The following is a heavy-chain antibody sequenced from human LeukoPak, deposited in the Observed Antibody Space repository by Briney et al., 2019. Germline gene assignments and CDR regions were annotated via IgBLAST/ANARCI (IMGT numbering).Heavy chain of an antibody. D-gene: IGHD1-26*01. CDR3: ARDRGWELHFDY. J-gene: IGHJ4*02. CDR2: INPNSGGT. Sequence: ASVKVSCKASGYTFTGYYMHWARQAPGQELEWMGWINPNSGGTNYAQKFQGRVTMTRDTSISTAYMELSRLRSDDTAVYYCARDRGWELHFDYWGQGTLVTVSS. V-gene: IGHV1-2*02. CDR1: GYTFTGYY.